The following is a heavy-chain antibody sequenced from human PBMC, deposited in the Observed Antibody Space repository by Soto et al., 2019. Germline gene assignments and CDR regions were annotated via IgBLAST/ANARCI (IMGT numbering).Heavy chain of an antibody. J-gene: IGHJ3*02. D-gene: IGHD3-22*01. V-gene: IGHV3-21*01. CDR3: ARDRDYYDSSGFLTSGFDI. CDR2: ISSSSSYI. CDR1: GFTFSSYS. Sequence: GGSLRLSCAASGFTFSSYSINWVRQAPGKGLEWVSSISSSSSYIYYADSVKGRFTISRDNAKNSLYLQMNSLRAEDTAVYYCARDRDYYDSSGFLTSGFDIWGQGTMVTVSS.